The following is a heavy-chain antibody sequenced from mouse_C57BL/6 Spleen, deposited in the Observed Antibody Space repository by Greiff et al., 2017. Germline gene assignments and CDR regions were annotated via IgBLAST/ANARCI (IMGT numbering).Heavy chain of an antibody. J-gene: IGHJ4*01. D-gene: IGHD2-1*01. CDR3: ARGNDYYAMDY. CDR1: GYTFTSYW. Sequence: QVQLQQPGAELVKPGASVTMSCKASGYTFTSYWITWVKQRPGQGLEWIGDIYPGTGSTNYNEKFKSKATLTVDTSSSTAYMQLSSLTSEDSAVYYCARGNDYYAMDYWGQGTSVTGSS. CDR2: IYPGTGST. V-gene: IGHV1-55*01.